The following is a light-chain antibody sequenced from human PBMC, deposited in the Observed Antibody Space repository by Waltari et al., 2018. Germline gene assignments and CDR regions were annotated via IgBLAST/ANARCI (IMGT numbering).Light chain of an antibody. Sequence: DIVLTQSPATLSLSPGERATPSCRASQSVPTYLAWYQQKPGQAPSLLIYHISNRATGIPARFSGSGSGTDFTLTISSLEPEDFAVYFCQERSRWPFTFGQGTRLEFK. V-gene: IGKV3-11*01. CDR1: QSVPTY. CDR3: QERSRWPFT. CDR2: HIS. J-gene: IGKJ5*01.